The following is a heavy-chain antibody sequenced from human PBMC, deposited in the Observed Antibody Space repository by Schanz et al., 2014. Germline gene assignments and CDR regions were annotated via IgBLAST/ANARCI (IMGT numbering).Heavy chain of an antibody. D-gene: IGHD2-2*01. CDR1: GYSFSTYA. V-gene: IGHV7-4-1*02. CDR2: INTKTGNP. CDR3: ARGYCAGTSCPIFDY. Sequence: QVHLVQSESELKNPGASVKVSCKTSGYSFSTYAMNWVRQAPGQGLEWMGWINTKTGNPTYAQGFTGRVVFSLDTSLSTPHLQITNLKADPPSLYYCARGYCAGTSCPIFDYGGQGTLVTVSS. J-gene: IGHJ4*02.